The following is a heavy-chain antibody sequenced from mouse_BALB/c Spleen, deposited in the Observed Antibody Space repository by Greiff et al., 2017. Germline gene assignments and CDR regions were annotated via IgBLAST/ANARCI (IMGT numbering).Heavy chain of an antibody. D-gene: IGHD2-4*01. J-gene: IGHJ3*01. CDR1: GFNIKHTY. V-gene: IGHV14-3*02. CDR3: ARDYAKAWFAY. CDR2: IDPANGNT. Sequence: EVKLVESGAELVKPGASVKLSCTASGFNIKHTYMHWVKQRPEQGLEWIGRIDPANGNTKYDPKFQGKATITADTSSNTAYLQLSSLTSEDTAVYYCARDYAKAWFAYWGQGTLVTVSA.